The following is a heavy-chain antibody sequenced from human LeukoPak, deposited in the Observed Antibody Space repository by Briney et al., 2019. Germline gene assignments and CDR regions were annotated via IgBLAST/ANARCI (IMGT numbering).Heavy chain of an antibody. CDR2: ISSSSLYI. CDR3: ARGGAARPDF. D-gene: IGHD6-6*01. V-gene: IGHV3-21*01. J-gene: IGHJ4*02. Sequence: GGSLRLACAVSGFTLSSYSMKWVRQAPGKGLEWVSSISSSSLYIYYGDSVKGRFTISRDNAKHSVYLQMNRLRVEDTAVYYCARGGAARPDFWGQGTLVTVSS. CDR1: GFTLSSYS.